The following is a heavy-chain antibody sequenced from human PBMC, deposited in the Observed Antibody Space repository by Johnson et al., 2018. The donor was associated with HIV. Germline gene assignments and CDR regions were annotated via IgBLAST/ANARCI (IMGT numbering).Heavy chain of an antibody. J-gene: IGHJ3*02. D-gene: IGHD6-13*01. CDR2: IGTAGDT. Sequence: VQLVESGGGLIQPGGSLRLSCAASGFTFSSYDMHWVRQATGKGLEWVSAIGTAGDTYYPGHVKGRFTISSDNSKNTLYLQMDSLRAEDSAMYYCARDGVYSSPHDAFDIWGQGTMVTVSS. CDR1: GFTFSSYD. CDR3: ARDGVYSSPHDAFDI. V-gene: IGHV3-13*01.